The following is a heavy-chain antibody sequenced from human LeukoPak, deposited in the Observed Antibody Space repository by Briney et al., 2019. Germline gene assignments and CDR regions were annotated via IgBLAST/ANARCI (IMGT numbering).Heavy chain of an antibody. Sequence: GGPLRLSCAVSGFTFSRYSMNWVRQAPGKGLEWVSVISGGSTSTFYADSVKGRFTISRDNAKNSLYLQMDSLRAEDTAVYYCARNTPSLSTNGMDVWGQGTTVTVSS. J-gene: IGHJ6*02. CDR3: ARNTPSLSTNGMDV. V-gene: IGHV3-21*01. CDR2: ISGGSTST. D-gene: IGHD3-3*02. CDR1: GFTFSRYS.